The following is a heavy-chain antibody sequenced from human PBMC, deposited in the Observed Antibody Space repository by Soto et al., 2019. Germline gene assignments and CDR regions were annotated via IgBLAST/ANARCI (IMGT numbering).Heavy chain of an antibody. CDR3: VRDGYSGYRGWWDP. J-gene: IGHJ5*02. CDR2: INPCNGNT. CDR1: GYTFTSYG. V-gene: IGHV1-18*01. Sequence: GASVKVSCKASGYTFTSYGINWVRQAPGRGLEWLGWINPCNGNTNYAQKFQGRVIMTTDTATSTAYMELGSLTSDDTAVYYCVRDGYSGYRGWWDPWGQGTLVTVSS. D-gene: IGHD5-18*01.